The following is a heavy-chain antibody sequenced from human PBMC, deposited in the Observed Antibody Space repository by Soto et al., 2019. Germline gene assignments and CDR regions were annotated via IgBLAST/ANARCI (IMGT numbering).Heavy chain of an antibody. CDR1: GFTFSSYG. J-gene: IGHJ6*02. D-gene: IGHD3-16*01. Sequence: GGSLRLSCAASGFTFSSYGMHWVRQAPGKGLEWVAVIWYDGSNKYYADSVKGRFTISRDNSKNTLYLQMNSLRAEDTAVYYCARDPPTKDYDYVWGSSHGMDVWGQWTTVTVSS. V-gene: IGHV3-33*01. CDR2: IWYDGSNK. CDR3: ARDPPTKDYDYVWGSSHGMDV.